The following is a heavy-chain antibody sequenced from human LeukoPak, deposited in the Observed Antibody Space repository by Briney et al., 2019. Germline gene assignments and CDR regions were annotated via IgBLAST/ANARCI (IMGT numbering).Heavy chain of an antibody. V-gene: IGHV3-9*01. J-gene: IGHJ6*03. CDR2: ISWNSGSI. CDR3: AKDRMTHYYYYYMDV. CDR1: GFTFDDYA. Sequence: SLRLSCAASGFTFDDYAMHWVRQAPGKGLEWVSGISWNSGSIGYADSVKGRFTISRDNAKNSLYLQMNSLRAEDTALYYCAKDRMTHYYYYYMDVWGKGTTVTISS.